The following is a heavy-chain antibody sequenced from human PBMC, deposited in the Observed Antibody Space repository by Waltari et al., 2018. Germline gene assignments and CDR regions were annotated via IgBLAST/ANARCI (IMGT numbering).Heavy chain of an antibody. Sequence: QVQLQESGPRLVKPSETLSLSCAVSGYSISSGWYWVWMRHLPGKGLEWIGSLYGTATTSYSPSLQSRVPISSDTSTNNFYLNLTSVTAADTATYYCTRRMMTAIAGGGASDVWGQGTLVTVSS. CDR2: LYGTATT. J-gene: IGHJ3*01. V-gene: IGHV4-38-2*01. D-gene: IGHD2-21*01. CDR3: TRRMMTAIAGGGASDV. CDR1: GYSISSGWY.